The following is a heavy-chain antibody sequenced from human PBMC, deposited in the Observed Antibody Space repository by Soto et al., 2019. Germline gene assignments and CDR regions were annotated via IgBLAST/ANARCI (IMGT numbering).Heavy chain of an antibody. J-gene: IGHJ4*02. CDR1: GGSVSSGSYY. V-gene: IGHV4-61*01. Sequence: SETLSLTCTVSGGSVSSGSYYWSWIRQPPGKGLEWIGYIYYSGSTNYNPSLKSRVTISVDTSKNQFSLKLSSVTAADTAVYYCAREARGAATIDYWGQGTLVTVSS. CDR2: IYYSGST. CDR3: AREARGAATIDY. D-gene: IGHD5-12*01.